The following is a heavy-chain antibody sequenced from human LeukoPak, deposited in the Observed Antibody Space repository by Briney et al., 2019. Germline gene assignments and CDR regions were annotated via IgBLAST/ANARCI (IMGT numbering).Heavy chain of an antibody. D-gene: IGHD4-11*01. CDR2: INPNCGGT. CDR1: GYTFTGYY. J-gene: IGHJ4*02. Sequence: ASVKVSCKASGYTFTGYYMHWVRQAPGQGLEWMGWINPNCGGTNYAQKFQGRVTMTRDTSISTAYMELSRLRSDDTAVYYCAREDYLGYFDYWGQGTLVTVSS. V-gene: IGHV1-2*02. CDR3: AREDYLGYFDY.